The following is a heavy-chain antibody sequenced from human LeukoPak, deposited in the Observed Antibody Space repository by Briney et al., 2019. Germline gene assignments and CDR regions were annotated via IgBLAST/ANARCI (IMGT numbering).Heavy chain of an antibody. CDR3: AKESQLSYRGTFYIDY. CDR2: IRYGGSDK. V-gene: IGHV3-30*02. Sequence: GGSLRLSCAASGFIFSNFGMNWFRQAPGKGLEWVAFIRYGGSDKYYADSVKGRFTISRDSSKNTVYLEMNSLRAEDTAVYYCAKESQLSYRGTFYIDYWGQGTLVTVSS. CDR1: GFIFSNFG. D-gene: IGHD1-26*01. J-gene: IGHJ4*02.